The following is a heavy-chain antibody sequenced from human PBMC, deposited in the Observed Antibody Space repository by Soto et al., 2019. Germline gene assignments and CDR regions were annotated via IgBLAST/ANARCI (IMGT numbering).Heavy chain of an antibody. CDR2: ISSSGDST. CDR1: GFTFKTYY. CDR3: ARGIYFGSARYYFDY. Sequence: AVGSLRLSCAASGFTFKTYYTHWVRQAPGRGPEYVSAISSSGDSTYYADSVKGGFTISRDNSKNTMYLQMGSLRVEDMAFYYCARGIYFGSARYYFDYWGQGALVNVSS. J-gene: IGHJ4*02. D-gene: IGHD3-10*01. V-gene: IGHV3-64*02.